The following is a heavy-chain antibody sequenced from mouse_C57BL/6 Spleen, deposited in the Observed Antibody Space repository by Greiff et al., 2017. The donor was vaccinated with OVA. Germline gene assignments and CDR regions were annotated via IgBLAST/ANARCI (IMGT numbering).Heavy chain of an antibody. CDR1: GYTFTSYW. D-gene: IGHD4-1*01. J-gene: IGHJ4*01. V-gene: IGHV1-59*01. CDR2: IDPSDSYT. Sequence: QVQLQQPGAELVRPGTSVKLSCKASGYTFTSYWMHWVKQRPGQGLEWIGVIDPSDSYTNYNQKFKGKATLTVDKSSSTAYMQLSSLTSEDSAVYYCARPWDDAMDYWGQGTSVTVSS. CDR3: ARPWDDAMDY.